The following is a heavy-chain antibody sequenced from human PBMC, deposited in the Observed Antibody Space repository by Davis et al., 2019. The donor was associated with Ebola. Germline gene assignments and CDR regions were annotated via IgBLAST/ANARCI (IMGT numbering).Heavy chain of an antibody. CDR1: GFTFSNYA. V-gene: IGHV3-30-3*01. CDR2: ISYDGSNK. Sequence: GESLKISCAASGFTFSNYAMHWVRQAPGKGLEWVAVISYDGSNKYYADFVKGRFTISRDNSKNTLYLQMNSLRAEDTAVYYCARDLGSGSYVRYYFDYWGQGTLVTVSS. CDR3: ARDLGSGSYVRYYFDY. D-gene: IGHD1-26*01. J-gene: IGHJ4*02.